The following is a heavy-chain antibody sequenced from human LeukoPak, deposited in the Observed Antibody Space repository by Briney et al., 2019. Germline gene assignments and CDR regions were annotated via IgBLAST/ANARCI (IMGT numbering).Heavy chain of an antibody. CDR1: GGSISSYY. D-gene: IGHD6-19*01. V-gene: IGHV4-4*07. J-gene: IGHJ4*02. CDR3: ARAAECSSGWFLFGY. Sequence: SETLSLTCTVSGGSISSYYWTWIRQPAGKGLEWIGRIYPTGSTNYNPSLTSRVTMSVDTSKNQFSLRLSSMTAADTAMYYCARAAECSSGWFLFGYWGQRTLVSVS. CDR2: IYPTGST.